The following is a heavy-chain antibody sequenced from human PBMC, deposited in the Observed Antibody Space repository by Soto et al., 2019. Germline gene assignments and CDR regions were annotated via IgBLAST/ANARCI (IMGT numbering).Heavy chain of an antibody. V-gene: IGHV1-69*13. CDR1: GGTFSSYA. Sequence: ASVKVSCKASGGTFSSYAISWVRQAPGQGLEWMGGIIPIFGTANYAQKFQGRVTITADESTSTAYMELSSLRSEDTAVYYCARLYIVVVASELTYGMDVWGQGTTVTVS. J-gene: IGHJ6*02. CDR3: ARLYIVVVASELTYGMDV. D-gene: IGHD2-21*01. CDR2: IIPIFGTA.